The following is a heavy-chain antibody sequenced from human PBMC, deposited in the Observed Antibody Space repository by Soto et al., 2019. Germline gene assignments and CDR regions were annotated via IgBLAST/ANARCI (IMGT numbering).Heavy chain of an antibody. Sequence: EVQLFESGGGLVQPGGSLRLSCAASGFTFSSYAMNWVRQAPGKGLEWVSDISGSGGSTYYADSVKVRFTISRDNSKTTLYLQMTSLRADDTAVYYCAKDCYVVVVAPESFAYWGQGALVTVSS. CDR1: GFTFSSYA. V-gene: IGHV3-23*01. CDR3: AKDCYVVVVAPESFAY. D-gene: IGHD2-15*01. J-gene: IGHJ4*02. CDR2: ISGSGGST.